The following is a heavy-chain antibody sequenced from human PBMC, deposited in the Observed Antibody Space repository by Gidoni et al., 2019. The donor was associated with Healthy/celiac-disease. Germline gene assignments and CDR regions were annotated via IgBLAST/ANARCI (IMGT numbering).Heavy chain of an antibody. Sequence: GLEWIGRIYNSGSTNYNPSLKSRVTISVDTSKNQFSLKLSSVTAADTAVYYCARDTYYDFWSGYYDYSYYYYMDVWGKGTTVTVSS. V-gene: IGHV4-61*02. CDR2: IYNSGST. CDR3: ARDTYYDFWSGYYDYSYYYYMDV. D-gene: IGHD3-3*01. J-gene: IGHJ6*03.